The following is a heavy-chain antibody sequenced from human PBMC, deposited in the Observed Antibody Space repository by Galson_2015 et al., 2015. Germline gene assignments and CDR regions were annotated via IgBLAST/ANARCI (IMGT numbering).Heavy chain of an antibody. CDR3: AREEVVPAQHRGGWFDP. V-gene: IGHV4-31*03. J-gene: IGHJ5*02. Sequence: TLSLTCTVSGGSISSGGYYWSWICQHPGKGLEWIGYIYYSGSTYYNPSLKSRVTISVDTSKNQFSLRLSSVTAADTAVYYCAREEVVPAQHRGGWFDPWGQGTLVTVSS. D-gene: IGHD2-2*01. CDR2: IYYSGST. CDR1: GGSISSGGYY.